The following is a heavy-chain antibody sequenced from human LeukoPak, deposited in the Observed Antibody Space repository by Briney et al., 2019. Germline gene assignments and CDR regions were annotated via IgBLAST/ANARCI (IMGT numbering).Heavy chain of an antibody. J-gene: IGHJ3*02. D-gene: IGHD3-10*01. CDR1: GFTFSSYN. Sequence: PGGSLRLSCATSGFTFSSYNMNWVRQAPGEGLEWVSSISTSSSYIFYLDSVKGRFTISRDNAENSLYLQMNSLRAEDTAIYYCARVGLRGVNDAFDIWGQGTMVTVSS. CDR3: ARVGLRGVNDAFDI. CDR2: ISTSSSYI. V-gene: IGHV3-21*01.